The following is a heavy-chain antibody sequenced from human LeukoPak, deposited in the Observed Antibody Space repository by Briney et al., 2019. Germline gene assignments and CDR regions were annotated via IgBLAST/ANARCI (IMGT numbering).Heavy chain of an antibody. CDR1: GYTFTGYY. CDR3: ARTRAAADKMDY. D-gene: IGHD2-2*01. Sequence: ASVKVSCKASGYTFTGYYMHWVRQAPGQGLEWMGWINPNSGGTNYAQKFQGRVTMTRDTSISTAYMELSRLRSDDTAVYYCARTRAAADKMDYWGEGTLVTVSS. J-gene: IGHJ4*02. CDR2: INPNSGGT. V-gene: IGHV1-2*02.